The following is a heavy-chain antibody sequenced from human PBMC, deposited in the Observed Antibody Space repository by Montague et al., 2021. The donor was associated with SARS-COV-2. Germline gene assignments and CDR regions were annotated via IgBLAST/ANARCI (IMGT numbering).Heavy chain of an antibody. J-gene: IGHJ6*02. D-gene: IGHD6-19*01. CDR3: GRWDSSGWFGRSYYGMDV. V-gene: IGHV4-4*02. CDR2: IYHSGST. Sequence: SETLSLTCAVPGGSISSSNWWSWVRQPPGKGLEWIGEIYHSGSTXYNPSLKSRVTISVDKSKNQFSLKLSSVTAADTAVYYCGRWDSSGWFGRSYYGMDVWGQGTTVTVSS. CDR1: GGSISSSNW.